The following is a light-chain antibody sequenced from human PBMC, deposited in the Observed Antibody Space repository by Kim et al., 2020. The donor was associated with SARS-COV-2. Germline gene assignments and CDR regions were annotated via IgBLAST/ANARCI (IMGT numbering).Light chain of an antibody. CDR1: QGLGNNY. V-gene: IGKV3-20*01. Sequence: SPRERATLACRASQGLGNNYLAWYQRSPGQAPRLLIFGASARATGIPYRFSGGGSGTDFTLIISRLEPEEFAVYYCQQYDTTPWTFGQGTKVDIK. CDR2: GAS. J-gene: IGKJ1*01. CDR3: QQYDTTPWT.